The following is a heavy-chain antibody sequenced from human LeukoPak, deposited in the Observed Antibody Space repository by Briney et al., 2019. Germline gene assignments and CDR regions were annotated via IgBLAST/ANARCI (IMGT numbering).Heavy chain of an antibody. J-gene: IGHJ4*02. Sequence: PETLSLSCPIPGGSLRRSFTSSFRQPPGKGLERIGYIYYSGSTNYNPPLKSRVTISVDTSKNQFSLKLSSVTAADTAVYYCARVVRDGYNYYFDYWGQGTLVTVSS. CDR3: ARVVRDGYNYYFDY. V-gene: IGHV4-59*01. CDR2: IYYSGST. D-gene: IGHD5-24*01. CDR1: GGSLRRSF.